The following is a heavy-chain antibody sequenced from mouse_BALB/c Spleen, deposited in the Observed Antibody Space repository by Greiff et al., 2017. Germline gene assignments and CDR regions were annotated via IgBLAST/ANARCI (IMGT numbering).Heavy chain of an antibody. CDR1: GYAFTNYL. V-gene: IGHV1-54*01. D-gene: IGHD2-1*01. CDR3: ARSRGYGNYDAMDY. Sequence: LQESGAELVRPGTSVKVSCKASGYAFTNYLIEWVKQRPGQGLEWIGVINPGSGGTNYNEKFKGKATLTADKSSSTAYMQLSSLTSDDSAVYFCARSRGYGNYDAMDYWGQGTSVTVSS. CDR2: INPGSGGT. J-gene: IGHJ4*01.